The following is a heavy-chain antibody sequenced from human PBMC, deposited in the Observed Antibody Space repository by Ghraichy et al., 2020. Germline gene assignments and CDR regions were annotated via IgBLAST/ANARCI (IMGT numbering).Heavy chain of an antibody. Sequence: GGSLRLSCAASGFTFSSYGMHWVRQAPGKGLEWVAVIWYDGSNKYYADSVKGRFTISRDNSKNTLYLQMNSLRAEDTAVYYCARDQSYCSSTSCHYYYYYYGMDVWGQGTTVTVSS. V-gene: IGHV3-33*01. J-gene: IGHJ6*02. CDR1: GFTFSSYG. CDR2: IWYDGSNK. CDR3: ARDQSYCSSTSCHYYYYYYGMDV. D-gene: IGHD2-2*01.